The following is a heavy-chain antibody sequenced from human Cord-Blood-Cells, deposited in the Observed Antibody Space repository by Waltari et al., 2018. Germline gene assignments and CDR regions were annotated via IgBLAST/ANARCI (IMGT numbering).Heavy chain of an antibody. CDR2: IDSGGST. V-gene: IGHV3-53*01. D-gene: IGHD3-3*01. J-gene: IGHJ4*02. CDR1: GFTVSSNY. Sequence: EVQLVESGGGLIQPGGSLRLSCAASGFTVSSNYMSWVRQATGKGLEWVSVIDSGGSTYYADSVKGRFTISRDNSKNALYLQMNSLRAEDTAVYYCARARGFWSGCDYWGQGTLVTVSS. CDR3: ARARGFWSGCDY.